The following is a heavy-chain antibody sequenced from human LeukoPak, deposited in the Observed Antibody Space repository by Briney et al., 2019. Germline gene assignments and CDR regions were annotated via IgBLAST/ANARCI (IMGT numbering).Heavy chain of an antibody. Sequence: SETLSLTCTVSGGSISSSSYYWGWIRQPPGKGLEWIGSIYYSGSTYYNPSLKSRVTISVDTSKNQFSLKLSSVTAADTAVYYCAGINLSCSSTSCYLVWFDPWGQGTLVTVSS. CDR2: IYYSGST. J-gene: IGHJ5*02. V-gene: IGHV4-39*07. CDR1: GGSISSSSYY. D-gene: IGHD2-2*01. CDR3: AGINLSCSSTSCYLVWFDP.